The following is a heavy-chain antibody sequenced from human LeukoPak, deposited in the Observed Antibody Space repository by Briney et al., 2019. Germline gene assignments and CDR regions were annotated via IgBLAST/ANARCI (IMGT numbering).Heavy chain of an antibody. D-gene: IGHD2-2*02. Sequence: SQTPSLTCTVSGGSISSGSYYWSWIRQPAGKGLEWIGRIYTSGSTNYNPSLKSRVTISVDTSKNQFSLKLSSVTAADTAVYYCARDLSHCSSTSCYIWAFDIWGQGTMVTVSS. CDR1: GGSISSGSYY. J-gene: IGHJ3*02. V-gene: IGHV4-61*02. CDR3: ARDLSHCSSTSCYIWAFDI. CDR2: IYTSGST.